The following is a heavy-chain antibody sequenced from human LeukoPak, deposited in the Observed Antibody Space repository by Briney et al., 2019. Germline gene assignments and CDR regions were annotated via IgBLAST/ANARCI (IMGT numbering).Heavy chain of an antibody. CDR3: ARVKYYYDGSAYSAFYYFDY. CDR2: VHYSGTI. Sequence: SEALCLTCTVSGDTISRYYWSWVRQSPGKGLVWIGYVHYSGTISYNPSLQSRVTMSVDTSKNQFSLRLSSVTAADTAVYYCARVKYYYDGSAYSAFYYFDYWGQVTLVTVSS. V-gene: IGHV4-59*01. CDR1: GDTISRYY. J-gene: IGHJ4*02. D-gene: IGHD3-22*01.